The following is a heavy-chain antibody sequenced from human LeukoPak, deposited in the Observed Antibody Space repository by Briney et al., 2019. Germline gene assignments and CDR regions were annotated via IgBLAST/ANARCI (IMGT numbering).Heavy chain of an antibody. J-gene: IGHJ6*02. CDR3: ARGQGYYDGLDI. CDR2: VYGGGST. V-gene: IGHV3-66*01. CDR1: GFTLSSKY. Sequence: PGGSLRLSCAAPGFTLSSKYVTWVRQAPGKGLEWISVVYGGGSTYYADSVKGRFTVTRDISKNTPYLQMNSVRAEDTAVYYCARGQGYYDGLDIWGQGTTVTVSS.